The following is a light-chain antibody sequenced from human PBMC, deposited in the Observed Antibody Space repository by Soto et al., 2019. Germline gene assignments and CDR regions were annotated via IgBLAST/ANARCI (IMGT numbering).Light chain of an antibody. J-gene: IGKJ1*01. CDR1: QNIFTY. Sequence: DIQMTQSPSSLSASVGDRVTISCRASQNIFTYLNWYQQKPGKAPNLLIFAASTLRSGVPSRFSGSGSATDFTLTISSLQSEDFQTYNCQQRYSAPLTYGQGPKV. CDR3: QQRYSAPLT. V-gene: IGKV1-39*01. CDR2: AAS.